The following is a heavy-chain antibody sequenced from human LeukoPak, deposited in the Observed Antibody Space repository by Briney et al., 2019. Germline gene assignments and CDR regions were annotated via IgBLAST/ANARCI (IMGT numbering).Heavy chain of an antibody. CDR2: IYYSGSI. D-gene: IGHD6-19*01. CDR1: GGSISSYY. Sequence: SETLSLTCTVSGGSISSYYWSWIRQPPGKGLEWIGYIYYSGSINYNPSLKSRVTISVDTSKNQFSLKLSSVTAADTAVYYCARGGAGNFDYWGQGTLVTVSS. V-gene: IGHV4-59*01. CDR3: ARGGAGNFDY. J-gene: IGHJ4*02.